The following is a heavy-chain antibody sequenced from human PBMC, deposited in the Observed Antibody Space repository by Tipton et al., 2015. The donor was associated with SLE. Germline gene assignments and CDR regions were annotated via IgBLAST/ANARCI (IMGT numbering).Heavy chain of an antibody. D-gene: IGHD2-15*01. J-gene: IGHJ4*02. CDR2: INTNTGTA. CDR1: GYTFNNYG. V-gene: IGHV7-4-1*02. CDR3: ARDIWHGGRSFDY. Sequence: QVQLVQSGSELKKPGASVNVSCKASGYTFNNYGISWVRQGQAPGQRPEWMGWINTNTGTATHAQGFTGRFVFSLDTSGNTAYLQISSLKAADTAMFYCARDIWHGGRSFDYWGQVTLVTVSS.